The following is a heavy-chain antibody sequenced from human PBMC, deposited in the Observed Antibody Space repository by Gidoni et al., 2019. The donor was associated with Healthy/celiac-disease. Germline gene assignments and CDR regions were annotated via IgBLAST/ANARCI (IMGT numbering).Heavy chain of an antibody. D-gene: IGHD2-2*01. Sequence: EVQLVASGGGLVQPGGSLRLSCAASGFTFSSYSMDWVRQAPGKGLEWVSYISSSSSTIYYADSVKGRFTISRDNAKNSLYLQMNSLRDEDTAVYYCARDSLRGMVPPYYYYYYGMDVWGQGTTVTVSS. J-gene: IGHJ6*02. CDR3: ARDSLRGMVPPYYYYYYGMDV. CDR2: ISSSSSTI. CDR1: GFTFSSYS. V-gene: IGHV3-48*02.